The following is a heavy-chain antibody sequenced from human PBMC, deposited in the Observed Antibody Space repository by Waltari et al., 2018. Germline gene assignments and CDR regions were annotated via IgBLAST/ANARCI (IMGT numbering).Heavy chain of an antibody. Sequence: EEQLVESGGGLVQPGGSLRLSCVASGFTCGAFPLSWVRQAPGKGLDWVSGISQIATNTAYADSVKGRFTVSRDNSKNTVYLQMNRLADDDTAIYFCAGSVRAGADAFDVWGQGTVVTVSS. V-gene: IGHV3-23*04. J-gene: IGHJ3*01. CDR3: AGSVRAGADAFDV. CDR2: ISQIATNT. D-gene: IGHD6-19*01. CDR1: GFTCGAFP.